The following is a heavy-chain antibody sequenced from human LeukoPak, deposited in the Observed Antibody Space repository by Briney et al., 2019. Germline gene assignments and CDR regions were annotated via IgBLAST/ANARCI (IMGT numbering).Heavy chain of an antibody. CDR3: ARIISYGGSDGFDL. V-gene: IGHV1-2*02. CDR1: GYTFIDYY. J-gene: IGHJ3*01. D-gene: IGHD5-18*01. CDR2: INPDSGDT. Sequence: ASVKVSCQASGYTFIDYYMHWVRQAPGQGLEWMGWINPDSGDTSYTQNFQGRVTMTRDTPISTVYMTLSSLRPDDTAVYYCARIISYGGSDGFDLWGQGTMVTVSS.